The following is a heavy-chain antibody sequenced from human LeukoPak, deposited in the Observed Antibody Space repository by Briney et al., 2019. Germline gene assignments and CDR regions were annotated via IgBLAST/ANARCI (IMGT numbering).Heavy chain of an antibody. CDR2: IKQDGSDK. CDR1: GFTYSFYW. V-gene: IGHV3-7*01. J-gene: IGHJ4*02. CDR3: ARHSNKYDYDSSGHYRSFDY. D-gene: IGHD3-22*01. Sequence: GGSVRLSCAASGFTYSFYWMSWVRQALGKGLEWVANIKQDGSDKYYVDSVKGRFTISRDNSKTTLYLQMNSLRAEDTAFYFCARHSNKYDYDSSGHYRSFDYWGQGTLVSVSS.